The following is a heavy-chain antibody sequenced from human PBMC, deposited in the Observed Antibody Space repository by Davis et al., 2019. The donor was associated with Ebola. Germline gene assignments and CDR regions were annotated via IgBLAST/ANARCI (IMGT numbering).Heavy chain of an antibody. V-gene: IGHV3-53*01. D-gene: IGHD3-10*01. Sequence: PGGSLRLSCAASGFTVSSNYMNWVRQAPGKGLEWVSVIYSGDNTYYADSVKGRFTISRDNSKNTLYLQMNSLRAEDTAVYYCAREGGSGYFDYWGQGTLVTVSS. CDR2: IYSGDNT. J-gene: IGHJ4*02. CDR3: AREGGSGYFDY. CDR1: GFTVSSNY.